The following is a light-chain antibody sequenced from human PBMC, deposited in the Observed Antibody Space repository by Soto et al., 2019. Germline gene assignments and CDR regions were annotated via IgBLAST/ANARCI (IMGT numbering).Light chain of an antibody. Sequence: DIQMTQSPSTLSASVGDRVTITCRASQSISSWSAWYQQKPGKAPKLLIYDASSLESGVPSRFSGSGSGTDFTLTISSLQPDDFATYYCQQYSSSATFGQGTKVDIK. CDR1: QSISSW. CDR2: DAS. CDR3: QQYSSSAT. J-gene: IGKJ1*01. V-gene: IGKV1-5*01.